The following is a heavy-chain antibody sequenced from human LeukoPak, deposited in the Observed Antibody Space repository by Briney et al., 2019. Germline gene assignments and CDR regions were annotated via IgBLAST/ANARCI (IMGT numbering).Heavy chain of an antibody. J-gene: IGHJ4*02. Sequence: GGSLRLSCAASGFTFSSYSMNWARQAPGKGLEWVSYISSSSSTIYDADSVKGRFTISRDNAKNSLYLQMNSLRAEDTAVYYCARDSASVASYYYGSGSGSLSYWGQGTLVTVSS. D-gene: IGHD3-10*01. V-gene: IGHV3-48*01. CDR2: ISSSSSTI. CDR3: ARDSASVASYYYGSGSGSLSY. CDR1: GFTFSSYS.